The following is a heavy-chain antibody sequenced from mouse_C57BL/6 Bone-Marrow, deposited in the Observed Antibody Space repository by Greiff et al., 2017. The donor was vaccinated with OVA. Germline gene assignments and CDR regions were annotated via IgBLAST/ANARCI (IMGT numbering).Heavy chain of an antibody. J-gene: IGHJ2*01. V-gene: IGHV1-64*01. Sequence: QVQLQQPGAELVKPGASVKLSCKASGYTFTSYWMHWVKQRPGQGLEWIGMIHPNSGSTNYNEKFKGKATLTADKSSSTAYMELRSLTSEDSAVYFCARAQVYFDYWGQGTTLTVSS. CDR3: ARAQVYFDY. CDR2: IHPNSGST. CDR1: GYTFTSYW. D-gene: IGHD3-2*02.